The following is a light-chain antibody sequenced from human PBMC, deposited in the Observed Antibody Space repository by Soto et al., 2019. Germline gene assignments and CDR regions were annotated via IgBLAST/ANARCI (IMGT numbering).Light chain of an antibody. CDR1: QTISSW. CDR3: RHYNSYSEA. J-gene: IGKJ1*01. V-gene: IGKV1-5*03. CDR2: KAS. Sequence: DIQMTQSPSTLSGSVGDRVTITCRASQTISSWLAWYQQKPGKAPKLLTYKASTLKSGVPSRFSGSGSGTEFTLTISSLQPDDFATYYCRHYNSYSEAFGQGTKVELK.